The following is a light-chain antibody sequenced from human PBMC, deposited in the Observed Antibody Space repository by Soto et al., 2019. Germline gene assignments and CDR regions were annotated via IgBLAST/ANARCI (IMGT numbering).Light chain of an antibody. Sequence: EILLTQSPATLSLSPGERATLSCRASQGVNNYLAWYQQKPGQAPRLLISDVSNRATGIPARFSGSGSGTDFTLTISSLEPEDVAVYYCQHRDTFGQGTKLEIK. CDR2: DVS. CDR3: QHRDT. V-gene: IGKV3-11*01. CDR1: QGVNNY. J-gene: IGKJ2*01.